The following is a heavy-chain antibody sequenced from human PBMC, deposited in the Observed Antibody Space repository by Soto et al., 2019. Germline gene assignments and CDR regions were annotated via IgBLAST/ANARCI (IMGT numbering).Heavy chain of an antibody. Sequence: GGSLRLSCAASGFTFSSYAMSWVRQAPGKGLEWVSAISGSGGSTYYADFVKGRFTISRDNYKNTLYLQMNSLRAEDTAVYYCAKDRERLLWFGELGYWGQGTLVTVSS. V-gene: IGHV3-23*01. CDR3: AKDRERLLWFGELGY. D-gene: IGHD3-10*01. CDR2: ISGSGGST. CDR1: GFTFSSYA. J-gene: IGHJ4*02.